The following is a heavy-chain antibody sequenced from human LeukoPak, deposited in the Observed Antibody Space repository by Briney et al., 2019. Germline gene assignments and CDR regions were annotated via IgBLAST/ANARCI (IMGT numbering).Heavy chain of an antibody. V-gene: IGHV4-34*01. CDR3: ARLAFSAPNFDY. D-gene: IGHD1-26*01. Sequence: PSETLSLTCAVYGGSFSGYYWSWIRQPPGKGLEWIGEINHSGSTNYNPSLKSRVTISVDTSKNQVSLKLSSLTAADTAVYCCARLAFSAPNFDYWGQGTLVTVSS. J-gene: IGHJ4*02. CDR1: GGSFSGYY. CDR2: INHSGST.